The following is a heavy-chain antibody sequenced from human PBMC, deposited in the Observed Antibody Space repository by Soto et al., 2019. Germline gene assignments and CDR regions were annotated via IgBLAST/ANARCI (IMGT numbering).Heavy chain of an antibody. CDR2: IHHSGST. CDR3: ARVGYCSGGRCYPAYYGMDV. Sequence: QVQLRESGPGLVQPSGTLSLTCAVSGGPISSSDWWSWVRQPPGKGLEWIGQIHHSGSTSNNPSLRSRVTISVDKSKNQFSLKLSSAPAADTAVYYCARVGYCSGGRCYPAYYGMDVWGQGTTVTVSS. CDR1: GGPISSSDW. V-gene: IGHV4-4*02. D-gene: IGHD2-15*01. J-gene: IGHJ6*02.